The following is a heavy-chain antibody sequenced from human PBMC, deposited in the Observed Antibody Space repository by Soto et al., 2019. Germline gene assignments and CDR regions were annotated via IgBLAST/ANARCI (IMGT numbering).Heavy chain of an antibody. CDR2: IGGSGGSR. J-gene: IGHJ6*02. CDR1: GFTFSTNA. CDR3: AKGTAMGSYYYYYGMDV. Sequence: EVQLLESGGGLVQPGGSLRLSCAASGFTFSTNAMSWVRQAPGKGLEWVSAIGGSGGSRYYADSVKGRFTISGDKSKNTLYLQMNSLRAEDTAVYYCAKGTAMGSYYYYYGMDVWGQGTTVTVSS. V-gene: IGHV3-23*01. D-gene: IGHD5-18*01.